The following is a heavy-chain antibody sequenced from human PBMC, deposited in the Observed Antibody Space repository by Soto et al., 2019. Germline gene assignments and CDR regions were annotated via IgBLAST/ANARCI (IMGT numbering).Heavy chain of an antibody. CDR2: INHSGST. V-gene: IGHV4-34*01. CDR3: AKAHGNTAMVRVDP. Sequence: QVQLQQWGAGLLKPSETLSLTCAVYGGSFSGYYWSWIRQPPGKGLEWIGEINHSGSTNYNPSLQHRVTISVDTSKNQFSLKLSSVPAADTAVYYCAKAHGNTAMVRVDPWGQGTLVTVSS. D-gene: IGHD5-18*01. CDR1: GGSFSGYY. J-gene: IGHJ5*02.